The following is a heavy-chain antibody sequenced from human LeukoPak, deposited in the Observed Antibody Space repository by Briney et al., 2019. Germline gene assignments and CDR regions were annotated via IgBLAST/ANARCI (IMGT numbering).Heavy chain of an antibody. V-gene: IGHV1-18*01. CDR3: AGAATPITMVRGVIDY. CDR1: GYTFTSYG. J-gene: IGHJ4*02. D-gene: IGHD3-10*01. CDR2: ISAYNGNT. Sequence: ASVKVSCKASGYTFTSYGISWVRQAPGQGLEWMGWISAYNGNTNYAQKLQGRVTMTTDTSTSTAYMELRSLRSDDTAVYYCAGAATPITMVRGVIDYWGQGTLVTVSS.